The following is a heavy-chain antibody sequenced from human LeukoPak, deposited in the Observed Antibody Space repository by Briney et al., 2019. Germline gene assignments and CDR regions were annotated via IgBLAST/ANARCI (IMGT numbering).Heavy chain of an antibody. Sequence: SETLSLTCTVSGASITNDDYYWSWIRQHPGKGLEWIGYIYLSGSTYYNPTLKGRASVSVDTSKSQFSLRLTPVTAADTAVYYCARRAPFSNWFDPWGQGTLVIVSS. J-gene: IGHJ5*02. CDR3: ARRAPFSNWFDP. CDR2: IYLSGST. V-gene: IGHV4-31*03. CDR1: GASITNDDYY. D-gene: IGHD2-2*01.